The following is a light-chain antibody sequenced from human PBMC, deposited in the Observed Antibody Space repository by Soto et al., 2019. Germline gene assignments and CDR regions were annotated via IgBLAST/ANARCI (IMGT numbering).Light chain of an antibody. CDR1: QTIRSNY. CDR3: QQYGSSPLT. Sequence: ETVLTQSPGTLSLSPGERATLSCRASQTIRSNYLAWYRQTPGQAPRLLIYGASNRPTGIADRFSGSGSGTDFPRIISRLEPEDFALYYCQQYGSSPLTFGQGTKVEIK. J-gene: IGKJ1*01. V-gene: IGKV3-20*01. CDR2: GAS.